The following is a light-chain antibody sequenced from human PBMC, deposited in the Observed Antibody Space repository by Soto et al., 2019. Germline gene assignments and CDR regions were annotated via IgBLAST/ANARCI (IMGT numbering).Light chain of an antibody. CDR3: GSYVSGSVWV. V-gene: IGLV2-8*01. J-gene: IGLJ3*02. CDR2: EVN. Sequence: QSALTQPPSASGSPGQSVTISCTGTSSDVGGYNYVSWYQQHPGQAPKVMIYEVNKRPSGVPDRFSGSKSGSTASLTVSGLQAEDEADYYCGSYVSGSVWVFGGGTKLTVL. CDR1: SSDVGGYNY.